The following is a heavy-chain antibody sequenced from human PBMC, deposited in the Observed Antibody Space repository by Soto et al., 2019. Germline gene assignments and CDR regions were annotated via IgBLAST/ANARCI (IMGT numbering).Heavy chain of an antibody. CDR2: IIPIFGTA. J-gene: IGHJ5*02. Sequence: GASVKVACKASGGTFSSYAISWVRKAPGQGLEWMGGIIPIFGTANYAQKFQGRVTITADESTSTAYMELSSLRSEDTAVYYCARLPRYYYDSSGYYSWFDPWGQGTLVTVSS. V-gene: IGHV1-69*13. D-gene: IGHD3-22*01. CDR1: GGTFSSYA. CDR3: ARLPRYYYDSSGYYSWFDP.